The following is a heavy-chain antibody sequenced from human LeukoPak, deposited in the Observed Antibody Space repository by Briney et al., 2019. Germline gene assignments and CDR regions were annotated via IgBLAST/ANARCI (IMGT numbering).Heavy chain of an antibody. CDR1: GFTSSSYA. V-gene: IGHV3-33*08. D-gene: IGHD5-12*01. CDR3: ARDGGYDWDFDY. CDR2: IWYDGSNK. J-gene: IGHJ4*02. Sequence: GGSLRLSCAASGFTSSSYAMSWVRQAPGKGLEWVAVIWYDGSNKYYADSVKGRFTISRDNSKNTLYLQMNSLRAEDTAVYYCARDGGYDWDFDYWGQGTLVTVSS.